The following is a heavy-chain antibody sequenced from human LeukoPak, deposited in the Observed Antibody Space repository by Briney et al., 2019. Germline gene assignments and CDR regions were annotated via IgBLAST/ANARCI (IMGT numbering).Heavy chain of an antibody. Sequence: VGSLRLSCAASEFTFSSYSMNWVRQAPGKGLEWVSNINWKGTGTDYADSVKGRFTISRDNAKNSLYLQMNSLRAEDTALYYCARVLKTYFDFRDWVQGTLVTVSS. J-gene: IGHJ4*02. CDR3: ARVLKTYFDFRD. CDR2: INWKGTGT. CDR1: EFTFSSYS. V-gene: IGHV3-20*04. D-gene: IGHD3-3*01.